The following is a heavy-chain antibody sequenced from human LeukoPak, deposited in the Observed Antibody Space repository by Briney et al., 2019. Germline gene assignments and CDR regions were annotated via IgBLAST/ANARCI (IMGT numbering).Heavy chain of an antibody. CDR1: GFTFSSYA. D-gene: IGHD2-2*01. Sequence: PGGSLRLSCAASGFTFSSYAMSWVRQAPGKGPEWVSAISGSGGSTYYADSVKGRFTISRDNSKNTLYLQMNSLRAEDTAVYYCARDTVRYCSSTSCYGFIDYWGQGTLVTVSS. CDR3: ARDTVRYCSSTSCYGFIDY. CDR2: ISGSGGST. J-gene: IGHJ4*02. V-gene: IGHV3-23*01.